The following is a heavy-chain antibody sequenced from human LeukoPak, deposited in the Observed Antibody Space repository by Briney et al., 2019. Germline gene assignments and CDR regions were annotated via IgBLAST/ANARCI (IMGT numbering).Heavy chain of an antibody. CDR3: ARGLSSGWYTVP. CDR2: INHSGST. J-gene: IGHJ5*02. D-gene: IGHD6-19*01. V-gene: IGHV4-34*01. CDR1: GGSFSGYY. Sequence: KPSETLSLTCAVYGGSFSGYYWSWIRQPPGKGLEWIGEINHSGSTNYNPSLKSRVTISVDTSKNQFSLKLSSVTAADTAVYYCARGLSSGWYTVPWGQGTLVTVSS.